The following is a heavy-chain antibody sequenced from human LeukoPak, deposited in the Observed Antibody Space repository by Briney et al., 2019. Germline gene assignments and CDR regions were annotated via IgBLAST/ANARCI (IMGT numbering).Heavy chain of an antibody. CDR1: GFTFTTHN. CDR3: ARDKVAAAGLQADDYYYDMDV. D-gene: IGHD6-13*01. Sequence: CGSVKLSCTASGFTFTTHNIHWVRQAPGQGLEWMGWINTKSGGTNYAQKFQGRVTVTRDTSIITAYMELSRLRSDDTAIYCCARDKVAAAGLQADDYYYDMDVWGKGATVTVSS. J-gene: IGHJ6*03. V-gene: IGHV1-2*02. CDR2: INTKSGGT.